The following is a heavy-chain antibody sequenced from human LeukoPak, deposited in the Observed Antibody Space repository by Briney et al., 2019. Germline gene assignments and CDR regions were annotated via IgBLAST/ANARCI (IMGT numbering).Heavy chain of an antibody. Sequence: KSGGSLRLSCAASGFNVTTNYMSWVRQAPGKGLEWVSVIYSGGTTYYADSVKGRFTISRDISKNTLSLQMNSLRAEDTAVYYCARGRRDGYNLGCWGQGTLVAVSS. V-gene: IGHV3-53*01. CDR2: IYSGGTT. CDR1: GFNVTTNY. D-gene: IGHD5-24*01. CDR3: ARGRRDGYNLGC. J-gene: IGHJ4*02.